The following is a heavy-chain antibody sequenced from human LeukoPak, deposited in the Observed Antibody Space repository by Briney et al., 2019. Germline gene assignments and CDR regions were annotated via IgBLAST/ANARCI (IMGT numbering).Heavy chain of an antibody. D-gene: IGHD2-2*01. V-gene: IGHV3-48*03. Sequence: GGSLRLSCAASGFTFSNYEMNWVRQAPGKGLEWVSYISSSGSTIFYTDSVKGRFTISRDNAKNSLYLQMNSLRAEDTAVYYCARGLSSSFFYGMDVWGQGTTVTVSS. CDR2: ISSSGSTI. CDR1: GFTFSNYE. CDR3: ARGLSSSFFYGMDV. J-gene: IGHJ6*02.